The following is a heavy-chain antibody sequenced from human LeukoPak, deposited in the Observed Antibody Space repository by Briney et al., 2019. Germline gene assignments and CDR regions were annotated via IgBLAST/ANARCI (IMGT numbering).Heavy chain of an antibody. D-gene: IGHD1-14*01. V-gene: IGHV3-21*01. CDR2: ISSSSIYR. Sequence: PGGSLRLSCAASGFTFSAYSMNWVRQAPGKGLEWVSSISSSSIYRYYGDSVKGRFTISRDNAKNSLYLQMNSLRAEDTAVYYCARGTLNIPGEHGAFDYWGQGTLVTVSS. CDR3: ARGTLNIPGEHGAFDY. J-gene: IGHJ4*02. CDR1: GFTFSAYS.